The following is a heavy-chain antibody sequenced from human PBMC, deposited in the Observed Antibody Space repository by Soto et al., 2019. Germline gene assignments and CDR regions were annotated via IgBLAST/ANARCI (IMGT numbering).Heavy chain of an antibody. CDR2: IVVGSGNT. V-gene: IGHV1-58*02. CDR3: ARTLYYDILTGYYTPYYFDY. D-gene: IGHD3-9*01. CDR1: GFTFTSSA. J-gene: IGHJ4*02. Sequence: GASVKVSCKASGFTFTSSAMQWVRQARGQRLEWIGWIVVGSGNTNYAQKFQERVTITRDMSTSTAYMELRSLRSDDTAVYYCARTLYYDILTGYYTPYYFDYWGQGTLVTVSS.